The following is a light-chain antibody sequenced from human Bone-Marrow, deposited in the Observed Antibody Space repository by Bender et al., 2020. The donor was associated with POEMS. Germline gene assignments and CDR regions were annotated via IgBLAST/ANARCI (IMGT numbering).Light chain of an antibody. CDR2: DVN. CDR1: SSDFDYTS. Sequence: QSALTQPRSVSGSPVQSVTISCTGTSSDFDYTSVSWYRQHPGRAPKLLIYDVNKRPSGVLDRFSGSKSGNTASLTISGLQAEDEADYYCSSYASTIAPDVDGGPQLRVL. V-gene: IGLV2-11*01. J-gene: IGLJ2*01. CDR3: SSYASTIAPD.